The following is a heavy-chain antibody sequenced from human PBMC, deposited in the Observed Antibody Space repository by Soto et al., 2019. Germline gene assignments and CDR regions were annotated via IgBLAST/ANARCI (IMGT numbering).Heavy chain of an antibody. CDR3: ARGLRRGYGMDV. Sequence: EVQLVESGGGLVQPGGSLRLSCAASGFTFSSYWMHWVRQAPGKGLVWVSRIRYDGSITNYADSVKGRSTISRDDAKNSVYLQMNSLRAEDTAVYYCARGLRRGYGMDVWGQGTTVTVSS. V-gene: IGHV3-74*01. CDR1: GFTFSSYW. CDR2: IRYDGSIT. J-gene: IGHJ6*02. D-gene: IGHD3-10*01.